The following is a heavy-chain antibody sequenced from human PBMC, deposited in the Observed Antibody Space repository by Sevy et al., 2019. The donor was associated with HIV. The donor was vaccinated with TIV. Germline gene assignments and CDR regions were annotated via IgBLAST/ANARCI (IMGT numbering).Heavy chain of an antibody. V-gene: IGHV1-2*02. CDR2: LNPNTGDT. CDR3: ARDVYNILTASTGPIDY. CDR1: GYIFSEYY. J-gene: IGHJ4*02. D-gene: IGHD3-9*01. Sequence: ASVKVSCKPSGYIFSEYYFHWVRRAPGQGLEWMGWLNPNTGDTKDAQKFQGRVTMTRDTSINTAYMELSRLTSDDTGFYYCARDVYNILTASTGPIDYWGQGALVTVSS.